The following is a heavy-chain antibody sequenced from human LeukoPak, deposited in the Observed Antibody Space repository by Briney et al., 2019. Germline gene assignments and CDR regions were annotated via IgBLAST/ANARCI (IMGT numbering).Heavy chain of an antibody. CDR1: GFTVSSNY. V-gene: IGHV3-53*01. J-gene: IGHJ4*02. CDR3: ARGDSSGSYFDY. D-gene: IGHD6-25*01. Sequence: GGSLKLSWAASGFTVSSNYMNWVRQAPGKGLEWVSVIYSGGSTYYTDSVKGRFTISRDNSKNTLYLQMNSLRAEDTAVYYCARGDSSGSYFDYWGQGTLVTVSS. CDR2: IYSGGST.